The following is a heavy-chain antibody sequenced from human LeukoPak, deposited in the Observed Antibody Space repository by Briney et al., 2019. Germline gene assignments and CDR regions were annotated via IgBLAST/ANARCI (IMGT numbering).Heavy chain of an antibody. Sequence: GGSLRLSCAVSGFTFSGHWMFWVRQAPGKGLEWVSSTNSDGSSGGYTDSVKGRFTVSRDNAKNTLYLQMNSLRVDDTAVYYCARAMPHDNWFDPWGQGSLVTVSS. CDR2: TNSDGSSG. J-gene: IGHJ5*02. CDR3: ARAMPHDNWFDP. D-gene: IGHD2-2*01. V-gene: IGHV3-74*01. CDR1: GFTFSGHW.